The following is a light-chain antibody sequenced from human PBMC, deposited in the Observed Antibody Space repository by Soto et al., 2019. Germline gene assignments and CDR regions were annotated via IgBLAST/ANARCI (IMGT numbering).Light chain of an antibody. CDR3: QHYSSVWA. V-gene: IGKV1-5*01. CDR1: QTISRW. Sequence: DIQLTQTPSTLSASVGDEVTITCRASQTISRWLAWYQQKPGKAPKLLIWDASSLQSGVPSRFSGSGSGTEFTLTISCLHPDDFATYYCQHYSSVWAFGQGTKVDIK. J-gene: IGKJ1*01. CDR2: DAS.